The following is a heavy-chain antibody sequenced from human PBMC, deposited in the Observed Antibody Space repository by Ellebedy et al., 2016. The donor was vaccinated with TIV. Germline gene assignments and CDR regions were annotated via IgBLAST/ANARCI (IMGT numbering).Heavy chain of an antibody. CDR2: VNPSNDGI. V-gene: IGHV1-46*01. Sequence: AASVKVSCKASGYTFTSDLIHWVRQAPGQGLEWVGVVNPSNDGIGYAQKFQGRVTMTRDTSASTVYMVLSSLRSEDTAVYYCAREGGVYYFDYWGQGTLVTVSS. CDR1: GYTFTSDL. J-gene: IGHJ4*02. D-gene: IGHD2-8*02. CDR3: AREGGVYYFDY.